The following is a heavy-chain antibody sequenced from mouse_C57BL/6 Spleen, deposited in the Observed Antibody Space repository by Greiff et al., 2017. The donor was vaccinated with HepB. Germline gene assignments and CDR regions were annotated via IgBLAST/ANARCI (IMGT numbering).Heavy chain of an antibody. V-gene: IGHV1-82*01. D-gene: IGHD1-1*01. CDR1: GYAFSSSW. Sequence: VQRVESGPELVKPGASVKISCKASGYAFSSSWMNWVKQRPGKGLEWIGRIYPGDGDTNYNGKFKGKATLTADKSSSTAYMQLSSLTSEDSAVYFCARSGYGSGYSYYFDCWGQGTTLTVSS. CDR3: ARSGYGSGYSYYFDC. CDR2: IYPGDGDT. J-gene: IGHJ2*01.